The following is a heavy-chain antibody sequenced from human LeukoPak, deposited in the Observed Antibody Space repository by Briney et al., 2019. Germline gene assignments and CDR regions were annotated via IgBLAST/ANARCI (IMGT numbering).Heavy chain of an antibody. CDR1: GGSISSSSYY. Sequence: PSETLSLTCTVSGGSISSSSYYWGWIRQPPEKGLEWIGSIYYSGSTYYNPSLKSRVTISVDTSKNQFSLKLSSVAAADTAVYYCARSDSGSPFSNYWGQGTLVTVSS. CDR2: IYYSGST. J-gene: IGHJ4*02. D-gene: IGHD1-26*01. CDR3: ARSDSGSPFSNY. V-gene: IGHV4-39*07.